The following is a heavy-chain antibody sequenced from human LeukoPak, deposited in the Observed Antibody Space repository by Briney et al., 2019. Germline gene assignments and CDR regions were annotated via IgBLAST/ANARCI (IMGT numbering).Heavy chain of an antibody. J-gene: IGHJ4*02. D-gene: IGHD3-10*01. CDR3: AKSAWRYYGSGSYVGHVIEHYFDY. V-gene: IGHV3-23*01. Sequence: GGYLRLSCAASGFSFSSYAMSWVRQTPGKGLEWVSAISGSGGSTYYADSVKGRFTISRDNSKNTLYLQMNSLRAEDTAVYYCAKSAWRYYGSGSYVGHVIEHYFDYWGQGTLVTVSS. CDR2: ISGSGGST. CDR1: GFSFSSYA.